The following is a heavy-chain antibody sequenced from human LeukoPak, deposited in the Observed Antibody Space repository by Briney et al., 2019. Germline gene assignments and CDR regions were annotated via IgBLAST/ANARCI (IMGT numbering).Heavy chain of an antibody. CDR3: ARDQGYYYDTSGYYDAFDI. Sequence: SETLSLTCTVSDDSISSYYWSWIRQPAGKGLEWIGRIYTSGSTYYNPSLRGRVTMSVDTSKNQFSLKLSSVTAADTAVYYCARDQGYYYDTSGYYDAFDIWGQGTMVTVSS. CDR1: DDSISSYY. CDR2: IYTSGST. V-gene: IGHV4-4*07. J-gene: IGHJ3*02. D-gene: IGHD3-22*01.